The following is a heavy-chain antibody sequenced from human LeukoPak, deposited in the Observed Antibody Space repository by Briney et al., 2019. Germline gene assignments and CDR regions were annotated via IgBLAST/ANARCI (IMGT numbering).Heavy chain of an antibody. Sequence: GGSLRLSCAASGFTFSSYSMNWVRQAPGKGLEWVSYISSSSSTIYYADSVKGRFTISRDNAKKSLYLQMNSLRAEDTAVYYCARDRGSSGWYYFDYWGQGTLVTVSS. CDR1: GFTFSSYS. V-gene: IGHV3-48*01. J-gene: IGHJ4*02. CDR3: ARDRGSSGWYYFDY. CDR2: ISSSSSTI. D-gene: IGHD6-19*01.